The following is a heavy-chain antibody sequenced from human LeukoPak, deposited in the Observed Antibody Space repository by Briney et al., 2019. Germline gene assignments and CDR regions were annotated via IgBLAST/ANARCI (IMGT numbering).Heavy chain of an antibody. V-gene: IGHV4-34*01. Sequence: PSETLSLTCAVYGGSFSGYYWSWIRQPPGKGLEWIGEINHSGSTNYNPSLKSRVIISVDTSKNQFSLKLSSVTAADTAVYYCARGPRGTVVTSAIGYWGQGTLVTVSS. CDR2: INHSGST. CDR3: ARGPRGTVVTSAIGY. CDR1: GGSFSGYY. J-gene: IGHJ4*02. D-gene: IGHD4-23*01.